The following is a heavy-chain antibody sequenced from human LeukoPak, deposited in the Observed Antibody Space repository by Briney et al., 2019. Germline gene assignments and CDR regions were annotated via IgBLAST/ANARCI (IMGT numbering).Heavy chain of an antibody. CDR2: IYPDDSDT. V-gene: IGHV5-51*01. D-gene: IGHD5-18*01. Sequence: GESLKISCQGSGYDFTTHWIGWVRQMPGKGLEWMGIIYPDDSDTRYSPSFQGQVAISADKSITTAYPQWSSLKASDTAMYYRARLNADTAMVIDAFEIWGQGTKVTVSS. J-gene: IGHJ3*02. CDR1: GYDFTTHW. CDR3: ARLNADTAMVIDAFEI.